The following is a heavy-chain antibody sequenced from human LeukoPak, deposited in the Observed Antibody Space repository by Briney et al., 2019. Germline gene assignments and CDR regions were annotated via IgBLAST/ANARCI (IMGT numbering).Heavy chain of an antibody. J-gene: IGHJ4*02. Sequence: SETLSLTCTASGGSISSSTYYWDWIRQPPGKGLEWIGSIYYSGSTYYNPSLKSRVTISVDTSKNQFSLKLRSVTAADTAVYYCARDPRWVRGVMNYWGQGTLVTVSS. D-gene: IGHD3-10*01. CDR3: ARDPRWVRGVMNY. V-gene: IGHV4-39*07. CDR2: IYYSGST. CDR1: GGSISSSTYY.